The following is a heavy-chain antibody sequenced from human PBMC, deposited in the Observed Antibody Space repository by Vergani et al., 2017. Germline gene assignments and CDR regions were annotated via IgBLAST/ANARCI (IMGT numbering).Heavy chain of an antibody. CDR1: GGSISSGSYY. CDR3: ARDLRSPRRTYTYYYYMDV. Sequence: QVQLQESGPGLVKPSQTLSLTCTVSGGSISSGSYYWSWIRQPAGKGLEWIGRIYTSGSTNYNTSLKSRVTMSVDTSKNQFSLKLSSVTAADTAVYYCARDLRSPRRTYTYYYYMDVWGKGTTVTVSS. V-gene: IGHV4-61*02. J-gene: IGHJ6*03. CDR2: IYTSGST. D-gene: IGHD3-9*01.